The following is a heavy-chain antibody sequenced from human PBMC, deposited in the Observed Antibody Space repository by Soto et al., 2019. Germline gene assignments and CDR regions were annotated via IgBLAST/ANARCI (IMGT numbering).Heavy chain of an antibody. CDR1: GFTFSSYA. D-gene: IGHD1-26*01. CDR3: AKDKWELPHYYGMDV. J-gene: IGHJ6*02. CDR2: ISGSGGST. V-gene: IGHV3-23*01. Sequence: GGSLRLSCAASGFTFSSYAMNWVRQAPGKGLEWVSGISGSGGSTYYADSVKGRFTISRDNSKNTLHLQMSSLRAEDTALYYCAKDKWELPHYYGMDVWGQGTTVTVSS.